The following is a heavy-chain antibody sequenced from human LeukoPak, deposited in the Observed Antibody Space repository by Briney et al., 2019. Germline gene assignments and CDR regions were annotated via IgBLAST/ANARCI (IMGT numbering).Heavy chain of an antibody. D-gene: IGHD3-10*01. CDR3: ARDLRSGEARWFDP. V-gene: IGHV1-18*01. Sequence: ASVKVSCKASGYTFTSYGIIWVRQAPGQGLEWMGWISAYNSNTNYAQKLQGRVTMTTDTSTSTAYVELRSLRSDDTAVYYCARDLRSGEARWFDPWGQGTLVTVSS. CDR1: GYTFTSYG. J-gene: IGHJ5*02. CDR2: ISAYNSNT.